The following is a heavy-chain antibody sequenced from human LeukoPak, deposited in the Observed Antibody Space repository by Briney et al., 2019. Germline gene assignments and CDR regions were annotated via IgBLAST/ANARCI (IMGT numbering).Heavy chain of an antibody. CDR1: GFTFDDYG. V-gene: IGHV3-20*04. CDR3: GRDWGSWVDF. D-gene: IGHD7-27*01. J-gene: IGHJ4*02. Sequence: PGGSLRLSCAASGFTFDDYGMSWVRQAPGKGLEWVSGINWNGGSTGYADSVKGRFTISRDNSKNTLYLQMNSLRAEDMAVYYCGRDWGSWVDFWGQGTLVIVSS. CDR2: INWNGGST.